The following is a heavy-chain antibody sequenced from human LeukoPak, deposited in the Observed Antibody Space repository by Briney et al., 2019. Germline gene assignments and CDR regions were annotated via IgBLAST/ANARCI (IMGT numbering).Heavy chain of an antibody. CDR3: AKATRGYGEFDY. Sequence: GGSLRLPCAASGFTFSSYAMSWVRQAPAKGLEWVSGISGSGGSTYYADSVKGRFTISRDNSKNTLYLQMNSLRAEDTAVYYCAKATRGYGEFDYWGQGTLVTVSS. J-gene: IGHJ4*02. CDR2: ISGSGGST. V-gene: IGHV3-23*01. CDR1: GFTFSSYA. D-gene: IGHD1-1*01.